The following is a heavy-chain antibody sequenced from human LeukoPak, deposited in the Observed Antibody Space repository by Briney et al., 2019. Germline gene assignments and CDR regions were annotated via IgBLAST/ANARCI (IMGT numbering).Heavy chain of an antibody. CDR3: AREMGILNY. J-gene: IGHJ4*02. CDR2: IRYDGSNE. Sequence: PGESLRLSCAASGFTFSTYGMHWVRQAPGKGPEWVAFIRYDGSNEYYADAVKGRFTISKDNSNNTLYLQMNSLRSEDTAMYYCAREMGILNYWGQGTLVTVSS. CDR1: GFTFSTYG. D-gene: IGHD1-26*01. V-gene: IGHV3-30*02.